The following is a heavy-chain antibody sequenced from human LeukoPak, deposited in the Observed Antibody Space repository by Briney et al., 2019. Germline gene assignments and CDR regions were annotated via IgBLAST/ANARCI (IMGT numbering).Heavy chain of an antibody. D-gene: IGHD1-1*01. CDR2: VSASGDST. J-gene: IGHJ4*02. Sequence: PGGSLRHSCVASGFTFRNHAMTWVRQTPEKGRDWVSPVSASGDSTYFADSVQGRFAISRDNPKSVRYLEMNSLRVQVTAVYYCAREFACGNILTTMKRSIDYWGQGSLVIVSS. CDR1: GFTFRNHA. V-gene: IGHV3-23*01. CDR3: AREFACGNILTTMKRSIDY.